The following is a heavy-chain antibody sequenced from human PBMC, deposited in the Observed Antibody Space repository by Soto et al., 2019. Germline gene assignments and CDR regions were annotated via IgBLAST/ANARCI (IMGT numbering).Heavy chain of an antibody. D-gene: IGHD6-13*01. CDR2: IKSKTDGGTT. Sequence: GGSLRLSCAASGFTFSNAWMNWVRQAPGKGLEWVGRIKSKTDGGTTDYAAPVKGRFTISRDDSKNTLYLQMNSLKTEDTAVYYCTTDLYVVAAAGTLKIPNWVDYWGQGTLVTVSS. V-gene: IGHV3-15*07. J-gene: IGHJ4*02. CDR1: GFTFSNAW. CDR3: TTDLYVVAAAGTLKIPNWVDY.